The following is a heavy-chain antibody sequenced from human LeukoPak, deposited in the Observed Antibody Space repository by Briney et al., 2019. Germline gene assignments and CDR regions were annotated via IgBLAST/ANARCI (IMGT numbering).Heavy chain of an antibody. D-gene: IGHD5-18*01. Sequence: SGPTLVNPTQTLTLTCTFSGFSLSTSGLGMSWIRQPPGKALEWLALIYWDDDKRYSPSLKSRLTITKDTSKNQVVLTMTNMDHVDTATYYCAHKRECSYGWGGYYYMGVWGKGTTVTVSS. CDR2: IYWDDDK. V-gene: IGHV2-5*02. CDR1: GFSLSTSGLG. CDR3: AHKRECSYGWGGYYYMGV. J-gene: IGHJ6*03.